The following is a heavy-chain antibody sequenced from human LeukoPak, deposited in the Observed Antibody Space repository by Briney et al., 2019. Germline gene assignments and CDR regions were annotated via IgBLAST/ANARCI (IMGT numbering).Heavy chain of an antibody. CDR3: ATGKTTVTTGPFDY. V-gene: IGHV1-24*01. CDR2: FDPEDGET. CDR1: GYTLTELS. J-gene: IGHJ4*02. D-gene: IGHD4-11*01. Sequence: ASVKVSCKVSGYTLTELSMHWVRQAPGKGLEWMGGFDPEDGETIYAQKFQGRVSMTEDTSTDTAYMEPSSLRSEDTAVYYCATGKTTVTTGPFDYWGQGTLVTVSS.